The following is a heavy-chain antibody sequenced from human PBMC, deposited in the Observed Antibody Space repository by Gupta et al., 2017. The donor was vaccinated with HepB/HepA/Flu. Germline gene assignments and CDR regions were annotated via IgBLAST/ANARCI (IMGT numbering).Heavy chain of an antibody. V-gene: IGHV3-73*01. Sequence: EVQLVESGGGLVQPGGSLKLSCAGSGFIFSGSDIHWGRQASGKGLEWVGRIRTKANDSATAYVASVKGRFTISRDDSKNTAYLQMNSLKAEDTAMYYCTRHLETSEVWGQGTLVTVSS. CDR2: IRTKANDSAT. J-gene: IGHJ4*02. CDR1: GFIFSGSD. CDR3: TRHLETSEV. D-gene: IGHD5-24*01.